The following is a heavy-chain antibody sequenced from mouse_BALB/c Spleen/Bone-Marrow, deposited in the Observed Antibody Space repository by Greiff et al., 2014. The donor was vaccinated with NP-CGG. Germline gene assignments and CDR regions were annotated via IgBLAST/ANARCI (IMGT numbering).Heavy chain of an antibody. CDR3: ARSGDVRNSLDY. CDR1: GYTFTNNA. D-gene: IGHD3-3*01. V-gene: IGHV1S137*01. J-gene: IGHJ4*01. Sequence: QVQLQQSGAELVRPGVSVKISCKGSGYTFTNNAIHWVKQSRAKSLEWIGIISTYNGDTTYNQKFKGKATMTVDKSSSTAYLKLARLTSEDSAIYYCARSGDVRNSLDYWGQGTSVTVSS. CDR2: ISTYNGDT.